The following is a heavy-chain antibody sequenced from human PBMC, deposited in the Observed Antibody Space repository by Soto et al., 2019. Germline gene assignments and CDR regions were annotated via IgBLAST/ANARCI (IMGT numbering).Heavy chain of an antibody. CDR2: INPSGGST. CDR1: GYTFTSYY. CDR3: ARTPRRRCSSSYYFDY. J-gene: IGHJ4*02. D-gene: IGHD6-6*01. Sequence: ASVKVSCKASGYTFTSYYMHWVRQAPGQGLEWMGIINPSGGSTSYAQKFQGGVTMTRDKSTSTVYMELSSLRFEDTARYCCARTPRRRCSSSYYFDYWGQGTLVTVSS. V-gene: IGHV1-46*01.